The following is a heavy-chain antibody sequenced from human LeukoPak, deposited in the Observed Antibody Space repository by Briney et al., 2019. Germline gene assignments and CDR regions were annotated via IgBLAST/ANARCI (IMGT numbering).Heavy chain of an antibody. CDR3: AKSSGSGSYFGYYYYGMDV. Sequence: GGSLRLSCAASGFTFSSYAMSWVRQAPGKGLEWVSAISGSGGSTYYADSVKGRFTISRDNSKNTLYLQMNSLRAEDTAVYYCAKSSGSGSYFGYYYYGMDVWGQGTTVTVSS. D-gene: IGHD3-10*01. CDR1: GFTFSSYA. J-gene: IGHJ6*02. V-gene: IGHV3-23*01. CDR2: ISGSGGST.